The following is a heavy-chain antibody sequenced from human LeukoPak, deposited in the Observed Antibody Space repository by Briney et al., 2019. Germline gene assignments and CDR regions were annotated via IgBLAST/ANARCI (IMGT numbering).Heavy chain of an antibody. J-gene: IGHJ4*02. CDR3: ARDSGWGSFDY. Sequence: GGSLRLSCAASGFTFRSYAMAWVRQSPEKGLEWVSAITNSGGDTYYIDSVKGRFIISRDNAKNSLNLQMNSLRAEDTGVYYCARDSGWGSFDYWGQGTLVTVSS. CDR2: ITNSGGDT. V-gene: IGHV3-23*01. D-gene: IGHD6-19*01. CDR1: GFTFRSYA.